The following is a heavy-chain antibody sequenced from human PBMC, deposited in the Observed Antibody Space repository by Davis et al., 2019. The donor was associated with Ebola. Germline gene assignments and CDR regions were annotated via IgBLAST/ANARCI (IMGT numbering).Heavy chain of an antibody. V-gene: IGHV3-21*04. CDR3: ARVMSRTALGDLYYYYYGMDV. D-gene: IGHD1-14*01. Sequence: GESLKISCAASGFTFSSYWMSWVRQAPGKGLEWVSSISSSSSYIYYADSVKGRFTISRDNAKNSLYLQMNSLRAEDTAVYYCARVMSRTALGDLYYYYYGMDVWGQGTTVTVSS. J-gene: IGHJ6*02. CDR1: GFTFSSYW. CDR2: ISSSSSYI.